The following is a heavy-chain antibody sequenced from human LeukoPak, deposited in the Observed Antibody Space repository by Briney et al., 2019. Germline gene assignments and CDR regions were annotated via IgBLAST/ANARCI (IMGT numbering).Heavy chain of an antibody. D-gene: IGHD3-10*01. CDR3: ARVGEYGDFVDY. J-gene: IGHJ4*02. Sequence: SETLSLTCAVYGGSFSGYYWSWIRQPPGKGLEWIGEINHSGSTNYNPSLKSRVTISVDTSKNQFSLKLSSVTAADTAVYYCARVGEYGDFVDYWGQGTLVTVSS. CDR1: GGSFSGYY. V-gene: IGHV4-34*01. CDR2: INHSGST.